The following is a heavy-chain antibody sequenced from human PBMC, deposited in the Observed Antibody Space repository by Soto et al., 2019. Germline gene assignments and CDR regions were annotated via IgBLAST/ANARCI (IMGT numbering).Heavy chain of an antibody. CDR2: TGATGGST. CDR1: GFTFNIYA. V-gene: IGHV3-23*01. D-gene: IGHD3-22*01. CDR3: ARVNYYDSSGYYYRYYYGMDV. Sequence: GGSLRLSCAASGFTFNIYAMTWVRQAPGKGLEWVSTTGATGGSTYYADSVKGRFTISRDNSKNTLYLQMNSLRAEDTAVYYCARVNYYDSSGYYYRYYYGMDVWGQGTTVTVSS. J-gene: IGHJ6*02.